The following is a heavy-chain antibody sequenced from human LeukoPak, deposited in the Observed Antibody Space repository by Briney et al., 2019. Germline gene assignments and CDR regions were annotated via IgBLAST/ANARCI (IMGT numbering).Heavy chain of an antibody. CDR3: ARVRTRLFDY. CDR2: IKQDGSEK. V-gene: IGHV3-7*05. J-gene: IGHJ4*02. Sequence: GGSLRLSCAASGYTFSSYWTTWVRQAPGKGLEWVANIKQDGSEKYYVDSVKGRFTISRDNAKNSLYLQMNSLRAEDTAVYYCARVRTRLFDYWGQGTLVTVSS. D-gene: IGHD2-21*01. CDR1: GYTFSSYW.